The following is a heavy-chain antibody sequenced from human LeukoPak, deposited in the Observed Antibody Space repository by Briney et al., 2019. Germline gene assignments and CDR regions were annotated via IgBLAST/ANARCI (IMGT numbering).Heavy chain of an antibody. CDR1: GGTFSSYA. CDR2: IIPIFGTA. CDR3: ARGNYYYYYTDV. J-gene: IGHJ6*03. V-gene: IGHV1-69*06. Sequence: ASVKVSCKASGGTFSSYAISWVRQAPGQGLEWMGGIIPIFGTANYAQKFQGRVTIAADKSTSTAYMELSSLRSEDTAVYYCARGNYYYYYTDVWGKGTTVTVSS.